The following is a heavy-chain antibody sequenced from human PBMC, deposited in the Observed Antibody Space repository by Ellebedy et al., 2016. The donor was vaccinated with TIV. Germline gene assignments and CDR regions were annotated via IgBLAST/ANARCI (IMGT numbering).Heavy chain of an antibody. V-gene: IGHV3-33*01. D-gene: IGHD4-23*01. CDR3: ARDSRGRWTPFDH. CDR1: GFSFSSYG. CDR2: IWYDGTDA. Sequence: GESLKISCAASGFSFSSYGMHWVRQSPGKGLEWMAFIWYDGTDASYAESVEGRFSISRDNSKNTLYLHMKSLRAEDTAIYYCARDSRGRWTPFDHWGQGTVVAVSS. J-gene: IGHJ4*02.